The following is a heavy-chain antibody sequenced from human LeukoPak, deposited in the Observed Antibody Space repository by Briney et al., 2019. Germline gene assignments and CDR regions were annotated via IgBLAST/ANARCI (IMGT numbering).Heavy chain of an antibody. V-gene: IGHV4-59*03. D-gene: IGHD3-3*02. J-gene: IGHJ4*02. Sequence: PSETLSLTCTVSGGSISSYYWSWIRQPPGKGLEWIGYIYYSGSTNYNPSLKSRVTISVDTSKNQFSLKLSSVTAADTAVYYCAGIPRASWFPFFLDYWGQGTLVTVSS. CDR1: GGSISSYY. CDR2: IYYSGST. CDR3: AGIPRASWFPFFLDY.